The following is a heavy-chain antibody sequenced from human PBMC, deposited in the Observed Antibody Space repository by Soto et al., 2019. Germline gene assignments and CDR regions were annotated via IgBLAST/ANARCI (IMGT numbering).Heavy chain of an antibody. CDR1: GYTFTSYG. CDR2: ISAYTGNT. J-gene: IGHJ4*02. V-gene: IGHV1-18*01. Sequence: ASGKVSCKASGYTFTSYGISWVRQAPGQGLEWMGWISAYTGNTNYAQKLQGRVTMTTDTSTSTAYMELRSLRSDDTAVYYCARDRVAADQIQVRDDYWGQGTLVTVSS. CDR3: ARDRVAADQIQVRDDY. D-gene: IGHD6-13*01.